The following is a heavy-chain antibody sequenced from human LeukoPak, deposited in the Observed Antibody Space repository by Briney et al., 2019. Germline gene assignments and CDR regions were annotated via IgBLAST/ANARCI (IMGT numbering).Heavy chain of an antibody. CDR3: AKVRDSSAYASGAFDI. V-gene: IGHV3-30*02. D-gene: IGHD6-25*01. J-gene: IGHJ3*02. CDR2: IRYDGSNK. Sequence: GGSLRLSCAASGFTFSSYAMHWVRQAPGKGLEWVAFIRYDGSNKYYADSVKGRFTISRDNSKNTLYLQMNSLRAEDTAVYYCAKVRDSSAYASGAFDIWGQGTRVTVSS. CDR1: GFTFSSYA.